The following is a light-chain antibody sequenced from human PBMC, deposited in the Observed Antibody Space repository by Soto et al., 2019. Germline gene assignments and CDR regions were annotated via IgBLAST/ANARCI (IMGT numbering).Light chain of an antibody. V-gene: IGKV1-33*01. CDR2: DAS. CDR1: QNINNY. CDR3: QQYGSSPPGT. J-gene: IGKJ1*01. Sequence: DIQMTQSPSSLSASVGDRVTITCQASQNINNYLNWYQQKPGRAPKLLIYDASNLEAGVPSRFRGSGSGTDFTLTISRLEPEDFAVYYCQQYGSSPPGTFGQGTKVDI.